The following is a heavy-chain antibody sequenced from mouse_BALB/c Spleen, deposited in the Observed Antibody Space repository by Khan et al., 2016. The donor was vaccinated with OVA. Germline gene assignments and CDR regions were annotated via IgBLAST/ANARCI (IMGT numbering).Heavy chain of an antibody. J-gene: IGHJ3*01. Sequence: VQLQESGPGLVQPSQSLSITCTVSGFSLISYGVHWDRQSPGKGLEWLGVIWSGGTTDYNAAFISRVSISKDNSKSQVFFELNSLEANDSATYYCARRADDGAWFAYWGQGTLVTVSA. V-gene: IGHV2-2*02. D-gene: IGHD2-12*01. CDR3: ARRADDGAWFAY. CDR2: IWSGGTT. CDR1: GFSLISYG.